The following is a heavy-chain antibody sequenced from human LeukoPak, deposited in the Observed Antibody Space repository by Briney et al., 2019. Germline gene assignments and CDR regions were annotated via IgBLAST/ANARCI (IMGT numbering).Heavy chain of an antibody. V-gene: IGHV3-30*02. J-gene: IGHJ4*02. CDR3: ARDWSL. Sequence: GGSLRLSCAASGFTVSNNYMSWVRQAPGKGLEWVAFIRNDGSDKYYADSVKGRFSISRDNSKNTLYLQMNSLKPEDTAVYYCARDWSLWGQGTLVTVSS. CDR2: IRNDGSDK. CDR1: GFTVSNNY.